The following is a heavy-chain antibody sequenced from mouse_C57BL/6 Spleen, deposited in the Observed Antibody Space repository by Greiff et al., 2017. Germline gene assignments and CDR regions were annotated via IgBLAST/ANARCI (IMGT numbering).Heavy chain of an antibody. D-gene: IGHD2-3*01. CDR3: ARHMDGSPFAY. J-gene: IGHJ3*01. CDR2: ISSGGSYT. V-gene: IGHV5-6*01. Sequence: EVKVVESGGDLVKPGGSLKLSCAASGFTFSSYGMSWVRQTPDKRLEWVATISSGGSYTYYPDSVKGRFTISRDNAKNTLYLQMSSLKSEDTAMYYCARHMDGSPFAYWGQGTLVTVSA. CDR1: GFTFSSYG.